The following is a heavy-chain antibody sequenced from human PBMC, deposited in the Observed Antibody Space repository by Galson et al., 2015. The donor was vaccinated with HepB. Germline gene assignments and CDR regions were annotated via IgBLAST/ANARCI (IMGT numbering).Heavy chain of an antibody. CDR3: ARTFDY. J-gene: IGHJ4*02. Sequence: SLRLSCAVSGFTFSTYAMNWVRQAPGKGLEWVSSIGGSGGSTFYADSVKGRFTIYRDNSKNTVYLQMNSLRAEDTAVYYCARTFDYWGQGTLVTVSS. CDR1: GFTFSTYA. CDR2: IGGSGGST. V-gene: IGHV3-23*01.